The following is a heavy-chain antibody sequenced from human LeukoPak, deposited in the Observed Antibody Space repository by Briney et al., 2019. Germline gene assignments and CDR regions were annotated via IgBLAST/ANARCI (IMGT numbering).Heavy chain of an antibody. D-gene: IGHD5-24*01. V-gene: IGHV1-69*05. Sequence: GASVKVSCKASGGTFSSYAISWVRQAPGQGLEWMGGIIPIFGTANYAQKFQGRVTITTDESPSTAYMELSSLRSEDTAVYYCAREAGRGGYNTIWGQGTMVTVSS. CDR2: IIPIFGTA. J-gene: IGHJ3*02. CDR1: GGTFSSYA. CDR3: AREAGRGGYNTI.